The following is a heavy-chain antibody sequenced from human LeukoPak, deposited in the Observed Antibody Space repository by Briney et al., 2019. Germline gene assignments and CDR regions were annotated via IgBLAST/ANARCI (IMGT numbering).Heavy chain of an antibody. CDR2: ISSSGSTI. J-gene: IGHJ4*02. CDR3: ATILAARRFDY. V-gene: IGHV3-48*03. Sequence: GGSLRLSCAASGFTFSSYEMNWVRQAPGKGLEWVSYISSSGSTIYYADSVKGRFTISRDNAKNSLYLQMNSLRAEDTAVYYCATILAARRFDYWGQGTLVTVSS. CDR1: GFTFSSYE. D-gene: IGHD6-6*01.